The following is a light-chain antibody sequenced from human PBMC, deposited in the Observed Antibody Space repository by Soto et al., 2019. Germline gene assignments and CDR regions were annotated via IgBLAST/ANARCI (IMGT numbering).Light chain of an antibody. CDR3: QQYYSTPPT. Sequence: DIVMTQSPDSLAVSLGERATINCKSSQNILYSSNNNNYLAWYQQKPGQPPKLLIYWASTRESGVPDRFSGSGSGTDFALTISSLQAEDVAFYYCQQYYSTPPTFGGGTKVEIK. CDR2: WAS. CDR1: QNILYSSNNNNY. J-gene: IGKJ4*01. V-gene: IGKV4-1*01.